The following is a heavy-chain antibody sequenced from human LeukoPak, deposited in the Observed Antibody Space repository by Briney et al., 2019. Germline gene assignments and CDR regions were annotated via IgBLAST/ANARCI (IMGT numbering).Heavy chain of an antibody. CDR3: AVATITCFDY. V-gene: IGHV4-61*02. D-gene: IGHD5-12*01. J-gene: IGHJ4*02. Sequence: SETLSLTCTVSGVSISSDSYYWSWIRQPAGKGLEWIGRFYTSGTTNYNPSLKSRVTISVDTSKNQFSLKLSSVTAADTAVYYCAVATITCFDYWGQGTLVTVSS. CDR1: GVSISSDSYY. CDR2: FYTSGTT.